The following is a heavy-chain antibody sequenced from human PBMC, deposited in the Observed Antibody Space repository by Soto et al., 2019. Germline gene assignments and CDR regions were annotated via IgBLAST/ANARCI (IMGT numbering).Heavy chain of an antibody. CDR1: GFTVSSNY. D-gene: IGHD2-15*01. CDR3: ARGGGDCSGGSCYFWLSYFDY. Sequence: EVQLVESGGGLVQPGGSLRRSCAASGFTVSSNYMSWVRQAPGKGLEWVSVIYSGGSTYYADSVKGRFTISRDNSKTTLYLQMISLRAEDTAVYYCARGGGDCSGGSCYFWLSYFDYWGQGPLVTVSS. V-gene: IGHV3-66*01. CDR2: IYSGGST. J-gene: IGHJ4*02.